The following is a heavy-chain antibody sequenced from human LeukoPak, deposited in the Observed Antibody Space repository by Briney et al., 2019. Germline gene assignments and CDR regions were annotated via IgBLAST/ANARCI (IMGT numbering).Heavy chain of an antibody. CDR2: INHSGST. CDR1: GGSFSGYY. V-gene: IGHV4-34*01. J-gene: IGHJ4*02. Sequence: SETLSLTCAVYGGSFSGYYWSWIRQPPGKGLEWIGEINHSGSTNYNPSLKSRVTISVDTSKNQFSLKLSSVTAADTAVYYCARENYGGNSGGVDYWGQGTLVTVSS. CDR3: ARENYGGNSGGVDY. D-gene: IGHD4-23*01.